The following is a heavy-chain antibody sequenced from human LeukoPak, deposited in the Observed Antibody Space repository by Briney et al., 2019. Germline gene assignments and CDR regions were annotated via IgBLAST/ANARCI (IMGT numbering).Heavy chain of an antibody. J-gene: IGHJ6*03. CDR1: GYRFTDYY. Sequence: ASVKVSCKASGYRFTDYYMHWVRQAPGQGLEWMGWINPNSGGTNYAQKFQGRVTMTRDTSISTAYMELSRLRSDDTAVYYCARDGYSYGYSPKDMDVWGKGTTVTVSS. D-gene: IGHD5-18*01. V-gene: IGHV1-2*02. CDR2: INPNSGGT. CDR3: ARDGYSYGYSPKDMDV.